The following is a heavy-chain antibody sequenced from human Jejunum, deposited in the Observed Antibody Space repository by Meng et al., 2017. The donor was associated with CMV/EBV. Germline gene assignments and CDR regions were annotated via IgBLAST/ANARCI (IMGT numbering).Heavy chain of an antibody. CDR2: IGTGSTK. Sequence: SCAASGFSLSIYSMNGVRQDPGKGLGWVASIGTGSTKYYADSLEGRFTVSRDDAKNSLYLQMNSLRGEDTAVYFCVRDPVLSGLDVWGQGTTVTVSS. CDR1: GFSLSIYS. V-gene: IGHV3-69-1*01. CDR3: VRDPVLSGLDV. J-gene: IGHJ6*02.